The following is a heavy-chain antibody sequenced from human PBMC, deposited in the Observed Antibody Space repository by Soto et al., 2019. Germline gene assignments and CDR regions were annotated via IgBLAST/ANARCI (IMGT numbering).Heavy chain of an antibody. D-gene: IGHD2-15*01. CDR3: ARHEFGYFKKVSFDY. CDR1: GGSISSSSYY. V-gene: IGHV4-39*01. CDR2: IYYSGST. Sequence: SETLSLTCTVSGGSISSSSYYWGWIRQPPGKGLEWIGIIYYSGSTYYNPSLKSRVTISVDTSKNQFSLKLSSVTAADTAVYYCARHEFGYFKKVSFDYWGQGTLVTVSS. J-gene: IGHJ4*02.